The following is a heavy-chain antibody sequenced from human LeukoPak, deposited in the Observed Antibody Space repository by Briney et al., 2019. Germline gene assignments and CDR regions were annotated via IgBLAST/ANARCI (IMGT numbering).Heavy chain of an antibody. J-gene: IGHJ4*02. CDR3: AISREYSFGPY. CDR2: INHDGTVT. CDR1: GFTFTIYW. Sequence: PGRSLRLSCAASGFTFTIYWMTWVRQAPGKGLEWVANINHDGTVTQYVASVKGRFTISRDNAKRSLYLQMNSLRAEDTAMYYCAISREYSFGPYWGQGTLVTVSP. D-gene: IGHD5-18*01. V-gene: IGHV3-7*05.